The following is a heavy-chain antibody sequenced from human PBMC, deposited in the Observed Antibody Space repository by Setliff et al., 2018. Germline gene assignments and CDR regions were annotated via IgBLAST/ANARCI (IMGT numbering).Heavy chain of an antibody. CDR2: ISGSGVST. V-gene: IGHV3-23*01. CDR1: GFTFSSYA. D-gene: IGHD3-10*01. CDR3: AKNGFGVVALGVNNWFDP. J-gene: IGHJ5*02. Sequence: GGSLRLSCAASGFTFSSYAMIWVRQAPGKGLEWVSAISGSGVSTYYADSVKGRFTISRDNSKNTLYLQMNSLRAEDTAVYYCAKNGFGVVALGVNNWFDPWGQGTLVTVSS.